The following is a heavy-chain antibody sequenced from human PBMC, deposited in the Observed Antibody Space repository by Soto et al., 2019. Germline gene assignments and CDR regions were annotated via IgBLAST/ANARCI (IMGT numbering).Heavy chain of an antibody. CDR2: IYYSGST. D-gene: IGHD5-18*01. J-gene: IGHJ3*02. Sequence: SETLSLTCTVSGGSISSYYWSWIRQPPGKGLEWIGYIYYSGSTNYNPSLKSRVTISVGTSKNQFSLKLSSVTAADTAVYYCARRYGKNAFDIWGQGTMVTVSS. CDR3: ARRYGKNAFDI. CDR1: GGSISSYY. V-gene: IGHV4-59*01.